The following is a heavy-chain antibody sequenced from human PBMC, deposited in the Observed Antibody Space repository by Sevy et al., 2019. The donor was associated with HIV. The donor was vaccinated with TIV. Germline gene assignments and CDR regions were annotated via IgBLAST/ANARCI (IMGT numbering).Heavy chain of an antibody. V-gene: IGHV4-30-2*01. CDR3: ARGRVGDTSSWYGAFDV. J-gene: IGHJ3*01. D-gene: IGHD6-13*01. Sequence: TLSLTCAVSGGSISSGGYSWSWIRQPPGKGLEWIGYIFHSGATYYIPSLQSRVTISVDLSKNQFSLNLSSVTAADTAVYYCARGRVGDTSSWYGAFDVWGQGTMVTVSS. CDR1: GGSISSGGYS. CDR2: IFHSGAT.